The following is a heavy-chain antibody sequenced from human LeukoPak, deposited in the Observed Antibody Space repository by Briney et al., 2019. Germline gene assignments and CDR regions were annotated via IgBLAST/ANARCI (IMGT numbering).Heavy chain of an antibody. CDR2: ISGGGRNT. V-gene: IGHV3-23*01. CDR1: EFTFSSYS. J-gene: IGHJ4*02. D-gene: IGHD4-17*01. Sequence: GGSLRLSCAASEFTFSSYSMNWVRQAPGKGLEWVSAISGGGRNTYYAASVKGRFTISRDNSKNMLHLQMNSLRAEDTAVYYCAKDRTSMVTTGLDYWGQGTLVTVSS. CDR3: AKDRTSMVTTGLDY.